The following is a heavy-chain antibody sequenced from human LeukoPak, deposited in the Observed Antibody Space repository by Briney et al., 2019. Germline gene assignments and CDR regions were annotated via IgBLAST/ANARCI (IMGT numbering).Heavy chain of an antibody. CDR1: GFTFSSDW. Sequence: GGSLRLSCAASGFTFSSDWMSWVRQAPGEGLEWVANINQDGSVKYYVDSVQGRFTISRDNVKSSLYLYMNSLRADDTAMYYCARGHSGDWALGGQGTLVTASS. CDR2: INQDGSVK. J-gene: IGHJ4*02. V-gene: IGHV3-7*01. CDR3: ARGHSGDWAL. D-gene: IGHD2-21*02.